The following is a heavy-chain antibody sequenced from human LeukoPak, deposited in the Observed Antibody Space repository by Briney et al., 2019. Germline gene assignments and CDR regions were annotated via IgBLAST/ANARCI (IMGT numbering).Heavy chain of an antibody. Sequence: GRSLRLSCAASGFTFSSYGMHWVRQAPGKGLEWVAVIWYDGSNKYYADSVRGRFTISRDNSKNTLYLQMNSLRAEDTAVYYCAKDLTKDTAMNWEPVTDYWGQGTLVTVSS. CDR2: IWYDGSNK. V-gene: IGHV3-33*06. J-gene: IGHJ4*02. CDR3: AKDLTKDTAMNWEPVTDY. D-gene: IGHD5-18*01. CDR1: GFTFSSYG.